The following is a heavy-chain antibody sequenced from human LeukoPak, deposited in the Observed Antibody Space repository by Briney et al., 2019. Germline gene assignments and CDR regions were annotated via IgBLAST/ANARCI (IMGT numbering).Heavy chain of an antibody. J-gene: IGHJ3*02. Sequence: GGSLRLSCVASGFTLINYGMHWVRQAPGKGLEWVAVISYDGSNKYYADSVKGRFSISRDNSKNTLYLQMNSLRAEDTAVYYCAKAGYSSGRNACDMWGQGTMVTVSS. CDR3: AKAGYSSGRNACDM. CDR2: ISYDGSNK. V-gene: IGHV3-30*18. CDR1: GFTLINYG. D-gene: IGHD6-19*01.